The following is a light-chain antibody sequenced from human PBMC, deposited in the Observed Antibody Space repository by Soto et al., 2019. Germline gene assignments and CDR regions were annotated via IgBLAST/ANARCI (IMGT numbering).Light chain of an antibody. CDR2: DNH. J-gene: IGLJ1*01. CDR3: GTWDTSLRVFYV. Sequence: QSVLTQPPSVSAAPGQNVTISCSGTSSNIGNNYVSWYQHLPGTAPRILIYDNHKRPSGIPDRFSGFKSGTSATLGITGLQTGDEADYYCGTWDTSLRVFYVFGSGTKVTVL. CDR1: SSNIGNNY. V-gene: IGLV1-51*01.